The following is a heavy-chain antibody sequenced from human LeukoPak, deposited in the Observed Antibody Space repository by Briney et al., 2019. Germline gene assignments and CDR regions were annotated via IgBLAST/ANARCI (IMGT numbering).Heavy chain of an antibody. CDR2: ISGSGGST. CDR3: ARGVAAAASVFSNFDY. Sequence: PGGSLRLSCAASGFTFSSYGMSWVRQAPGKGLEWVSAISGSGGSTYYADSVKGRFTISRDNSKNTLYLQMNSLRAEDTAVYYCARGVAAAASVFSNFDYWGQGTLVTVSS. J-gene: IGHJ4*02. V-gene: IGHV3-23*01. D-gene: IGHD6-13*01. CDR1: GFTFSSYG.